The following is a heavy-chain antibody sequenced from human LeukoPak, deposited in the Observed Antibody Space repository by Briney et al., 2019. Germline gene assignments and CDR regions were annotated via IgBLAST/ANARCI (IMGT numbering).Heavy chain of an antibody. CDR3: ARNTRSGYYQLPPDY. V-gene: IGHV4-4*07. J-gene: IGHJ4*02. CDR2: IYTSGST. Sequence: SETLSLTCTVSGGSISTYYWSWIRQPAGKGLEWIGRIYTSGSTNYNPSLKSRVTMSVDTSKNQFSLKLSSVTAADTAVYYCARNTRSGYYQLPPDYWGQGTLVTVSS. D-gene: IGHD3-22*01. CDR1: GGSISTYY.